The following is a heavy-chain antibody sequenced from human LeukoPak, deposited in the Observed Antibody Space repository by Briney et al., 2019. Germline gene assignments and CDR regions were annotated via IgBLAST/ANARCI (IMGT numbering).Heavy chain of an antibody. CDR2: IYPRDGST. CDR3: ARVWGNYYDIEGGDY. V-gene: IGHV1-46*01. CDR1: GYTFTSNY. Sequence: ASVKVSCKASGYTFTSNYIHWVRQAPGQGLEWMGMIYPRDGSTSYAQKFQGRVTITADESTSTAYMELSSLRSEDTAVYYCARVWGNYYDIEGGDYWGQGTLVTVSS. D-gene: IGHD3-22*01. J-gene: IGHJ4*02.